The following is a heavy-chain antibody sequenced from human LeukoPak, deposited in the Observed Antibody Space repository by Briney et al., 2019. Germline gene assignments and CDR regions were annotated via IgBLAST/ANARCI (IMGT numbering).Heavy chain of an antibody. CDR3: TRDPRHFDS. J-gene: IGHJ5*01. D-gene: IGHD6-6*01. CDR1: GFTFSSYA. Sequence: GGSLRLSCAASGFTFSSYAMHWVRQAPGKGLECVSAISSNGGSTYYANSVKGRFTISRDNAKNSLYLQMSSLRVEDTAVYYCTRDPRHFDSCGQGTLVTVCS. CDR2: ISSNGGST. V-gene: IGHV3-64*01.